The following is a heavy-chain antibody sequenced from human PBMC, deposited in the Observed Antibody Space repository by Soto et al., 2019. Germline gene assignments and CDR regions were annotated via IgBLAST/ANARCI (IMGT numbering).Heavy chain of an antibody. CDR3: ARDQYDILTGYDWFDP. CDR2: IYHSGST. D-gene: IGHD3-9*01. CDR1: GVSISSGGYS. V-gene: IGHV4-30-2*01. J-gene: IGHJ5*02. Sequence: SETLSLTCAVSGVSISSGGYSWSWIRQPPGKGLEWIGYIYHSGSTYYNPSLKSRVTISVDRSKNQFSLKLSSVTAADTAIYYCARDQYDILTGYDWFDPWGPGTQVTVSS.